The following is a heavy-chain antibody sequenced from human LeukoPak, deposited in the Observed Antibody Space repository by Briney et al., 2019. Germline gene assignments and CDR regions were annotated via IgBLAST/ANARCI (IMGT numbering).Heavy chain of an antibody. CDR1: GFTFSSYG. CDR2: IWYDGSNK. CDR3: ARARGPSGDHDY. Sequence: GRSLRLSCAASGFTFSSYGMHWVRQAPGKGLEWVAVIWYDGSNKYYADSVKGRFTISRDNSKNTLYLQMNSLRAEDTAVYYCARARGPSGDHDYWGQGTLVTVSS. D-gene: IGHD7-27*01. J-gene: IGHJ4*02. V-gene: IGHV3-33*08.